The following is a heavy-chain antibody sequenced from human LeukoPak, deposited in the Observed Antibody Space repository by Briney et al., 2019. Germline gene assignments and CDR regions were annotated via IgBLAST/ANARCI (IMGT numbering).Heavy chain of an antibody. CDR3: ARDGGVAGISEYFQH. CDR2: ISSSSSYI. J-gene: IGHJ1*01. D-gene: IGHD6-19*01. CDR1: GFTFSSYS. Sequence: GGSLRLSCAASGFTFSSYSMNWVRQAPGKGLEWVSSISSSSSYIYYADSVKGRFTISRDNAKNSLYLQMNSLRAEDTAVYYCARDGGVAGISEYFQHWGQGTLSPSPQ. V-gene: IGHV3-21*01.